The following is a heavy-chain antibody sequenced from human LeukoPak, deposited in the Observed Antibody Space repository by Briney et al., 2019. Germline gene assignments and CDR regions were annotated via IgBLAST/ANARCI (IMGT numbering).Heavy chain of an antibody. V-gene: IGHV3-23*01. D-gene: IGHD1-26*01. Sequence: QPGGSLRLSCATSGFTFSSFALTWVRQVPGKGLEWVSAICGSGGSTYYADSVKGRFTISRDNSKNTLYLQMNSLRAEDTALYYCAGWQLSLFDYWGQGILVTVSS. CDR3: AGWQLSLFDY. J-gene: IGHJ4*02. CDR2: ICGSGGST. CDR1: GFTFSSFA.